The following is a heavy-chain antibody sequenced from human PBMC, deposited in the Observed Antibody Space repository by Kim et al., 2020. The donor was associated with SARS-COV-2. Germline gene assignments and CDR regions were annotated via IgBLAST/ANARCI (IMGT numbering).Heavy chain of an antibody. V-gene: IGHV1-2*02. CDR2: INPNSGGT. CDR3: ARDSGEWELPGY. D-gene: IGHD1-26*01. CDR1: GYTFTGYY. J-gene: IGHJ4*02. Sequence: ASVKVSCKASGYTFTGYYMHWVRQAPGQGLEWMGWINPNSGGTNYAQKFQGRVTMTRDTSISTAYMELSRLRSDDTAVYYCARDSGEWELPGYWGQGTLVTVSS.